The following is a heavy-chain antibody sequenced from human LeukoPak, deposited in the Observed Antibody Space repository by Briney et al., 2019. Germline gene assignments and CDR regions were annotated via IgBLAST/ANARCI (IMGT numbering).Heavy chain of an antibody. CDR2: INTGSHYT. CDR1: AFTFSDYY. Sequence: GGSLRLSCAASAFTFSDYYMSWIRQAPGKGLEWVSYINTGSHYTNYADSVKGRFTISRDDARNSLFPQINSLRAEDMAVYYCARFYGLGTWNDAFDIWGQGTMVTVSS. CDR3: ARFYGLGTWNDAFDI. V-gene: IGHV3-11*03. D-gene: IGHD3-10*01. J-gene: IGHJ3*02.